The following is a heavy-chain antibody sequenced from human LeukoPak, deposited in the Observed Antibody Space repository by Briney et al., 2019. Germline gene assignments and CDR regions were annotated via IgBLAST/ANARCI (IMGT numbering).Heavy chain of an antibody. CDR1: GFTFSSYD. D-gene: IGHD1-26*01. V-gene: IGHV3-13*01. Sequence: GSLRLSCAASGFTFSSYDMHAVRHATGKGLEWVSAIGTAGDTYYTGSVKGRFTISRENAKNSLYLQMNTLRAGHTPVFYCARVGIVGANHDSFDTWGQGTMVTVSS. J-gene: IGHJ3*02. CDR3: ARVGIVGANHDSFDT. CDR2: IGTAGDT.